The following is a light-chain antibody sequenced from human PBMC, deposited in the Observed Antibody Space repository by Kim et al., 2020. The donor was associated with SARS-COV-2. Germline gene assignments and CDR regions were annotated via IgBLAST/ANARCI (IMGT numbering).Light chain of an antibody. Sequence: GKTVTISCTRSSGSIASNYVQWYQQRPGSSPTTVIYEDNQRPSGVPDRFSGSIDSSSNSASLTISGLKTEDEADYYCHSYDSNTLVFCGGTQLTVL. CDR2: EDN. V-gene: IGLV6-57*01. CDR1: SGSIASNY. CDR3: HSYDSNTLV. J-gene: IGLJ3*02.